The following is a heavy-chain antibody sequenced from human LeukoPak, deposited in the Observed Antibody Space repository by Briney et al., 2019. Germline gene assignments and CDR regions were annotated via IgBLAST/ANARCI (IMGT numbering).Heavy chain of an antibody. Sequence: GASVKVSCKASGYTFTGYYMHWVRQAPGQGLEWMGWINPNSGGTNYAQKFQGRVTMTRDTSISTAYMELSRLRSDDTAVYYCAGDKGIAAAGIDYWGQGTLVTVSS. J-gene: IGHJ4*02. V-gene: IGHV1-2*02. CDR3: AGDKGIAAAGIDY. D-gene: IGHD6-13*01. CDR2: INPNSGGT. CDR1: GYTFTGYY.